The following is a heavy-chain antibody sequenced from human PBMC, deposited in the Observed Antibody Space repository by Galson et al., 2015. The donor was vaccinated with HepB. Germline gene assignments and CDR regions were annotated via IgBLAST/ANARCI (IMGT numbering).Heavy chain of an antibody. CDR1: GFTFSSYA. Sequence: SLRLSCAASGFTFSSYAMHWVRQAPGKGLEWVAVISYDGSNKYYADSVKGRFTISRDNSKNTLYLQMNSLRAEDTAVYYCARDEYASFDYWGQGTLVTVSS. V-gene: IGHV3-30*04. CDR3: ARDEYASFDY. CDR2: ISYDGSNK. D-gene: IGHD2-2*01. J-gene: IGHJ4*02.